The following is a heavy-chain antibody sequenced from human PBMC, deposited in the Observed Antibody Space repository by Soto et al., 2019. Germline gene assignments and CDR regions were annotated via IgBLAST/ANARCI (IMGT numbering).Heavy chain of an antibody. CDR1: GFTFNSYT. J-gene: IGHJ4*01. D-gene: IGHD2-8*02. CDR2: ISGSGGGP. V-gene: IGHV3-23*01. Sequence: EVQLLESGGGLVQPGGSLRLSCAASGFTFNSYTMAWFHQPPGKGLEWVSSISGSGGGPSYADSVQGHFTISRDNSRNTISLQMNSLRAEDTATYYCAKARCTGNSCYVPDYWGHGRLVTVSS. CDR3: AKARCTGNSCYVPDY.